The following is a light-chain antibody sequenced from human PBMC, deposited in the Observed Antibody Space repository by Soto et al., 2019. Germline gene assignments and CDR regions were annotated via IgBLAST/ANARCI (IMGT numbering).Light chain of an antibody. CDR3: QQCGSLSYT. V-gene: IGKV3-20*01. CDR1: QSVSSSY. Sequence: EIVLTQSPGTLSLSPGDRATLSCRASQSVSSSYLAWYQQKPGQAPRLLIYGASIRATGIPDRFSGSGSGTDFTLTISRLEPEDFAVYFCQQCGSLSYTFGQGTKLEIK. J-gene: IGKJ2*01. CDR2: GAS.